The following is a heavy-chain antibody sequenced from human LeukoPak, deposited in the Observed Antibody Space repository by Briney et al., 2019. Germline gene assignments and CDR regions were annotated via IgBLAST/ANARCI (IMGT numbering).Heavy chain of an antibody. Sequence: GGSLRLYCAASGFTVSSNYMSWVRQAPGKGLEWVSVIYSDGNTYYADSVKGRFTISRDNSKNMLYLQMNSLRAEGTAVYYCAREATFEGLVDYWGQGTLVTVSS. J-gene: IGHJ4*02. V-gene: IGHV3-53*01. CDR3: AREATFEGLVDY. CDR1: GFTVSSNY. CDR2: IYSDGNT. D-gene: IGHD3-9*01.